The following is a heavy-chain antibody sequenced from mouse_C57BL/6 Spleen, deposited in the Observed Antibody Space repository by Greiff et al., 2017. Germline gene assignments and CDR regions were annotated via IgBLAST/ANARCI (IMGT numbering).Heavy chain of an antibody. CDR3: ARAEMYGNYDHDFDY. V-gene: IGHV1-64*01. CDR1: GYTFTSYW. CDR2: IHPNSGST. Sequence: QVQLQQPGAELVKPGASVKLSCKASGYTFTSYWMHWVKQRPGQGLEWIGMIHPNSGSTNYNEKFKSKATLTVDKSSSTAYMQLSSLTSEDSAVYYCARAEMYGNYDHDFDYWGQGTTLTVSS. D-gene: IGHD2-10*02. J-gene: IGHJ2*01.